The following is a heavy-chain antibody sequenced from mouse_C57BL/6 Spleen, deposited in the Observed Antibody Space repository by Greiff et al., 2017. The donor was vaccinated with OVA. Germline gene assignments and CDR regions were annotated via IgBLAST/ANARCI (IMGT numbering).Heavy chain of an antibody. CDR1: GFSFNTYA. J-gene: IGHJ1*03. D-gene: IGHD1-1*01. CDR2: IRSKSNNYAT. CDR3: VRHGTYYYGSSYESYWYFDV. V-gene: IGHV10-1*01. Sequence: EVMLVESGGGLVQPKGSLKLSCAASGFSFNTYAMNWVRQAPGKGLEWVARIRSKSNNYATYYADSVKDRFTISRDDSESMLYLQMNNLKTEDTAMYYCVRHGTYYYGSSYESYWYFDVWGTGTTVTVSS.